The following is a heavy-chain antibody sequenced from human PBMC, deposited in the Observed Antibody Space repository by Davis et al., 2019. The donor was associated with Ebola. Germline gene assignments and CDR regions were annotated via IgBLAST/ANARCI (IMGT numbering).Heavy chain of an antibody. CDR3: AKLDSSSWDYYYYGMDV. CDR2: ISGSGGST. D-gene: IGHD6-13*01. V-gene: IGHV3-23*01. CDR1: GFTFSSYA. J-gene: IGHJ6*02. Sequence: PGGSLRLSCAASGFTFSSYAMSWVRQAPGKGLEWVSAISGSGGSTYYADSVKGRFTISRDNSKNTLYLQMNSLRAEDTAVYYCAKLDSSSWDYYYYGMDVWGQGTTVTVSS.